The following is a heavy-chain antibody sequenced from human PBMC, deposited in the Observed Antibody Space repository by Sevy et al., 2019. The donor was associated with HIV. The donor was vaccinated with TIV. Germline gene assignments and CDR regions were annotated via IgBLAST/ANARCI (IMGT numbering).Heavy chain of an antibody. J-gene: IGHJ4*02. V-gene: IGHV3-11*01. Sequence: GVSLSLSCAASGFTFSDYYMTWIRQAPGKGLERVAYITSSGDTIYYADSVKGRFTISRENAKNTLYLQMNNLGAEDTAVYYCAREYDYSHYAFDYWGQGTLVTVSS. CDR3: AREYDYSHYAFDY. CDR1: GFTFSDYY. D-gene: IGHD4-4*01. CDR2: ITSSGDTI.